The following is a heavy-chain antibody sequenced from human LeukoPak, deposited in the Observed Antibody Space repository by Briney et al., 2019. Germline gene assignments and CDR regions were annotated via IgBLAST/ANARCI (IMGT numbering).Heavy chain of an antibody. CDR1: GGSISSYY. CDR3: ARESRPPPAFDI. Sequence: SETLSLTCTVSGGSISSYYWSWIRQPAGKELEWIGRIYTSGSTNYNPSLKSRVTMSVDTSKNQFSLKLSSVTAADTAVYYCARESRPPPAFDIWGQGTMVTVSS. J-gene: IGHJ3*02. CDR2: IYTSGST. V-gene: IGHV4-4*07.